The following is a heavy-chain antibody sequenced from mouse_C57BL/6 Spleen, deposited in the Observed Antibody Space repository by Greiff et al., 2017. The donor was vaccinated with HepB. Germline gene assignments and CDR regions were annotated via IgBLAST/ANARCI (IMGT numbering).Heavy chain of an antibody. Sequence: EVKVVESGGGLVKPGGSLKLSCAASGFTFSDYGMHWVRQAPEKGLEWVAYISSGSSTIYYADTVKGRFTISRDNAKNTLFLQMTSLRSEDTAMYYCARGGIYYDYDEGAWFAYWGQGTLVTVSA. CDR3: ARGGIYYDYDEGAWFAY. CDR1: GFTFSDYG. J-gene: IGHJ3*01. D-gene: IGHD2-4*01. CDR2: ISSGSSTI. V-gene: IGHV5-17*01.